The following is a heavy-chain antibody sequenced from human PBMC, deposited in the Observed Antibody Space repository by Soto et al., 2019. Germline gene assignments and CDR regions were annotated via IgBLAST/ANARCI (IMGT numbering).Heavy chain of an antibody. CDR3: ARESVPAYIHHTWFDP. D-gene: IGHD2-2*02. V-gene: IGHV4-34*01. J-gene: IGHJ5*02. CDR2: INHSGST. Sequence: PSETLSLTCAVYGGSFSGYYWSWIRQPPGKGLEWIGEINHSGSTNYNPSLGSRVTISIDTSRNQFSLKLSSVTAADTAVYYCARESVPAYIHHTWFDPWGQGTLVTVSS. CDR1: GGSFSGYY.